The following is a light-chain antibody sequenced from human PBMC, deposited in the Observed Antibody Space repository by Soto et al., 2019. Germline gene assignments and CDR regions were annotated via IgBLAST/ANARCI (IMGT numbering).Light chain of an antibody. V-gene: IGLV2-14*02. J-gene: IGLJ2*01. Sequence: QSALTQPASVSGSPGQSITISCTGTSSDVGSYNLVSWYQQHPGKAPKLMIYEVNKRPSGVSNRFSGSKSGKTASLTISGLQAEDEADYYCSSYTSSAIGIFGGGTKVTVL. CDR3: SSYTSSAIGI. CDR2: EVN. CDR1: SSDVGSYNL.